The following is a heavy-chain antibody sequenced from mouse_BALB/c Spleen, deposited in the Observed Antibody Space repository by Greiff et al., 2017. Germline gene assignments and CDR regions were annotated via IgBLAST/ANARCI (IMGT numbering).Heavy chain of an antibody. V-gene: IGHV5-17*02. CDR1: GFTFSSFG. Sequence: EVNVVESGGGLVQPGGSRKLSCAASGFTFSSFGMHWVRQAPEKGLEWVAYISSGSSTIYYADTVKGRFTISRDNPKNTLFLQMTSLRSEDTAMYYCAREPARATWIAYWGQGTLVTVSA. CDR3: AREPARATWIAY. CDR2: ISSGSSTI. J-gene: IGHJ3*01. D-gene: IGHD3-1*01.